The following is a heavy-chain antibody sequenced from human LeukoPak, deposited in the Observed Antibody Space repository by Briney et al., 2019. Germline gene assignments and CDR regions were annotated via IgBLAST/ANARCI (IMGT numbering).Heavy chain of an antibody. CDR1: GGSISSSSYY. V-gene: IGHV3-23*01. Sequence: ETLSLTCTVSGGSISSSSYYWGWIRQPPGKGLEWVSAISGSGGGGGTTNYADSVKGRFTISRDNSKNTLYLRMNSLRAEDTAVYYCVCYYASGVFYWGQGTLVTVSS. CDR2: ISGSGGGGGTT. J-gene: IGHJ4*02. D-gene: IGHD3-10*01. CDR3: VCYYASGVFY.